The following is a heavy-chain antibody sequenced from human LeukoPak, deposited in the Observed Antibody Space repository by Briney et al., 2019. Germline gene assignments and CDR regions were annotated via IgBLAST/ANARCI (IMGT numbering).Heavy chain of an antibody. J-gene: IGHJ4*02. V-gene: IGHV3-23*01. CDR1: GGSISSSSYY. CDR2: ISGSGGST. CDR3: ANHNYYGSGSYYNFDY. Sequence: PSETLSLTCTVSGGSISSSSYYWGWIRQPPGKGLEWVSAISGSGGSTYYADSVKGRFTISRDNSKNTLYLQMNSLRAEDTAVYYCANHNYYGSGSYYNFDYWGQGTLVTVSS. D-gene: IGHD3-10*01.